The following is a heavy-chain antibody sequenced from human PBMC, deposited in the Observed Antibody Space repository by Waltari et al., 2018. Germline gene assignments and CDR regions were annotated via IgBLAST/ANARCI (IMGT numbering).Heavy chain of an antibody. CDR1: GYSFTSYW. D-gene: IGHD6-6*01. Sequence: EVQLVQSGAEVKKPGESLKISCKGSGYSFTSYWTGWVRQIPGKGLEWMGIIYPGDSDTRYSPSFQGQVTISADKSISTAYLQWSSLKASDTAMYYCATGAARHFYYYGMDVWGQGTTVTVSS. CDR3: ATGAARHFYYYGMDV. CDR2: IYPGDSDT. V-gene: IGHV5-51*03. J-gene: IGHJ6*02.